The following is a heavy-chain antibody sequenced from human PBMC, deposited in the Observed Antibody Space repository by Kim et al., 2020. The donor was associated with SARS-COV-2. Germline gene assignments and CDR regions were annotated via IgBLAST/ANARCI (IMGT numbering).Heavy chain of an antibody. CDR3: YTDTDY. Sequence: SETLSLTCTVSGGSINSSTYYWGWIRQPPGKGLEWIGSIYHSGSTYYNSSLKSRVTIFVDTSKNQFSLNLNSVIAADTALYFCYTDTDYWGQGTLVTVS. D-gene: IGHD5-18*01. J-gene: IGHJ4*02. CDR2: IYHSGST. V-gene: IGHV4-39*01. CDR1: GGSINSSTYY.